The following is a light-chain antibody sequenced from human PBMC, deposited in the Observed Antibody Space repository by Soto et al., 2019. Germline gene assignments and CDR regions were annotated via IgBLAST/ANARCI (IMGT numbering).Light chain of an antibody. J-gene: IGKJ5*01. V-gene: IGKV3-11*01. CDR3: QQHSNWPPIT. CDR1: QSISNY. Sequence: TQCPATLSLTQWEIATLSCRASQSISNYVAWYQQKPGQAPRLLIYDASDRATGIPGRFSGSGSGTDFTLTISSLEPEDFAVYYCQQHSNWPPITFGQGTRLEI. CDR2: DAS.